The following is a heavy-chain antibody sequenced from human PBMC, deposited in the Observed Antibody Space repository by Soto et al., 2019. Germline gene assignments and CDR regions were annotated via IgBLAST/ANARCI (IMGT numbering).Heavy chain of an antibody. Sequence: GASVKVSCKASGYTFTSYGISWVRQAPGQGLEWMGWISAYNGNTNYAQKLQGRVTMTTDTSTSTAYMELRSLRSDDTAVYYCARNRGYSYVRQKKYLDYWGQGTLVTVSS. J-gene: IGHJ4*02. CDR1: GYTFTSYG. D-gene: IGHD5-18*01. V-gene: IGHV1-18*01. CDR3: ARNRGYSYVRQKKYLDY. CDR2: ISAYNGNT.